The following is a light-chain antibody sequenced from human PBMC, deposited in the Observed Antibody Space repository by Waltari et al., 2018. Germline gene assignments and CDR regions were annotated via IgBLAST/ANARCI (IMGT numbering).Light chain of an antibody. CDR2: HAS. Sequence: EIVLTQSPDTLSLSPGERATLSCRASQSIGIYLAWYQQKPGQAPRLLMYHASSRATGIPDRFSGSGSGTDFSLTISRLEPEDFAVYYCQKYESLPATFGQGTKVEIK. CDR3: QKYESLPAT. V-gene: IGKV3-20*01. CDR1: QSIGIY. J-gene: IGKJ1*01.